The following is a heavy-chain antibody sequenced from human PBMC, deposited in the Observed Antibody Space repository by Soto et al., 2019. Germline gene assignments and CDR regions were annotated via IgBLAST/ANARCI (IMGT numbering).Heavy chain of an antibody. CDR2: ISWDGGST. V-gene: IGHV3-43*01. J-gene: IGHJ4*02. CDR3: EKVFLPRLAYVVYGKKKIGPSFDY. D-gene: IGHD4-17*01. CDR1: GFTFDDYT. Sequence: GGSLRLSCAASGFTFDDYTMHWVRQAPGKGLEWVSLISWDGGSTYYADSVKGRFTIPRDNSKNSLYLQMNSLRTEDTALYYCEKVFLPRLAYVVYGKKKIGPSFDYWGQGTLVTVSS.